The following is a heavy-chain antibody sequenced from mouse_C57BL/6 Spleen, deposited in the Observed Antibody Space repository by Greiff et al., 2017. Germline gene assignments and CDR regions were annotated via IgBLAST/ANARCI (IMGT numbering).Heavy chain of an antibody. CDR3: ARGGYDFGYAMDY. D-gene: IGHD2-2*01. Sequence: EVKLVESGGGLVKPGGSLKLSCAASGFTFSSYAMSWVRQTPEKRLEWVATISDGGSYTYYPDNVKGRFTISRDNAKNNLYLQMSHLKSEDTAMYYCARGGYDFGYAMDYWGQGTSVTVSS. CDR1: GFTFSSYA. J-gene: IGHJ4*01. V-gene: IGHV5-4*03. CDR2: ISDGGSYT.